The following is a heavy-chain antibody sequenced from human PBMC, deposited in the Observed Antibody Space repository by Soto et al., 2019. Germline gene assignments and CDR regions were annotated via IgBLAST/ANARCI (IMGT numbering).Heavy chain of an antibody. V-gene: IGHV3-7*03. Sequence: GGSLRLSCAASGFTFSSYWMSWVRQAPGQGLEWVANIKQDGSEKYYVDSVRGRFTISRDNAKNSLYLQMNSLRAEATAVYYCARDAVSSGHCTHWGQGTLVTVAS. D-gene: IGHD3-22*01. CDR2: IKQDGSEK. CDR1: GFTFSSYW. CDR3: ARDAVSSGHCTH. J-gene: IGHJ4*02.